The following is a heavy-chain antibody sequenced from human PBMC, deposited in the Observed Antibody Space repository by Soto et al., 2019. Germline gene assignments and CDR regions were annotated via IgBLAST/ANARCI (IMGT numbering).Heavy chain of an antibody. Sequence: QVRLQESGPGLVKPSETLSLTCTVSGGSISTYYWSWIRQPPGKGLEWIGFIYYTGSTNYNPSLKSRVTLSLDTSKNQFSLKLSSVTAADTAVYYCARASSCAYDSCAFDPWGQGTLVTVSS. V-gene: IGHV4-59*01. CDR3: ARASSCAYDSCAFDP. CDR1: GGSISTYY. J-gene: IGHJ5*02. D-gene: IGHD3-16*01. CDR2: IYYTGST.